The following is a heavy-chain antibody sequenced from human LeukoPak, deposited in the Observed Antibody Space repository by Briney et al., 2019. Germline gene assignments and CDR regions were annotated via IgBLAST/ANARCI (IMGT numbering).Heavy chain of an antibody. CDR3: AKWAAQSCSGYYCDNWFDP. D-gene: IGHD3-22*01. CDR1: GFTFSSHA. CDR2: ISGSGGST. V-gene: IGHV3-23*01. J-gene: IGHJ5*02. Sequence: PGGSLRLSCAASGFTFSSHAMSWVRQAPGKGLEWVSAISGSGGSTYYADSVKGRFTISRDNSKNTLYLQMNSLRAEDTAVYYCAKWAAQSCSGYYCDNWFDPWGQGTLVTVSS.